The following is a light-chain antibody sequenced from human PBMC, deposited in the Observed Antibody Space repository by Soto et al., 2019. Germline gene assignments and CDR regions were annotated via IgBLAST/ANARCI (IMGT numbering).Light chain of an antibody. V-gene: IGKV1-6*01. Sequence: IQMTQSPSSLSASVGDRVTITCRASQGVGDDLGWYQQRPGKAPKVLIYAASTLQFGVPSRFSASGSGTDFTLTISSLQPEDSATYYCLQDHNYPHTFGQGTKVEIK. CDR1: QGVGDD. CDR3: LQDHNYPHT. CDR2: AAS. J-gene: IGKJ1*01.